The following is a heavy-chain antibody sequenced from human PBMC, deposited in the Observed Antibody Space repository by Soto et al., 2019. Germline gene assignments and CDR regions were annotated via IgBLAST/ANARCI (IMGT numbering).Heavy chain of an antibody. CDR1: WYTFTSYA. D-gene: IGHD3-3*01. Sequence: ASVKGSREACWYTFTSYAMHLGRPGPGQKLEWMGWINAGNGNTKYSQKFQGRVTITRDTSASTAYMELSSLRSEDTAVYYCAREFTIFGVVTYWYFDLWGRGTLVTVSS. J-gene: IGHJ2*01. V-gene: IGHV1-3*01. CDR3: AREFTIFGVVTYWYFDL. CDR2: INAGNGNT.